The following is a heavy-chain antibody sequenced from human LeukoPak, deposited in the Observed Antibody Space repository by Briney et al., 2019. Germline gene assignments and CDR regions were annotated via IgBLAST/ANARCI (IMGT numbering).Heavy chain of an antibody. CDR1: GFTFSGST. D-gene: IGHD4-17*01. CDR2: ITSKTRNYAT. Sequence: GGSLRLSCAASGFTFSGSTMHWVRQASGEGLEWVGHITSKTRNYATAYAASVNGRFTISRGDSKNTAYLQMSSLKTEDTAVYYCTGQREFGDYPQWGWGTLVTVSS. CDR3: TGQREFGDYPQ. J-gene: IGHJ4*02. V-gene: IGHV3-73*01.